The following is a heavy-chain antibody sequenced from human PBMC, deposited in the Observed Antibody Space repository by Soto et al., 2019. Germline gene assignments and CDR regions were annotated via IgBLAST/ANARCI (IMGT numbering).Heavy chain of an antibody. CDR1: GGSITTSY. Sequence: PSDRLELGCSVCGGSITTSYGVWIRQPLGKALEWIGYISYRGSTNYNPSLKSRLTISIDTSKSQISLKLTSMTTADTAVYYCASSGIVGREVNTWFDPWGQGTLVTVSS. CDR2: ISYRGST. J-gene: IGHJ5*02. D-gene: IGHD3-22*01. CDR3: ASSGIVGREVNTWFDP. V-gene: IGHV4-59*07.